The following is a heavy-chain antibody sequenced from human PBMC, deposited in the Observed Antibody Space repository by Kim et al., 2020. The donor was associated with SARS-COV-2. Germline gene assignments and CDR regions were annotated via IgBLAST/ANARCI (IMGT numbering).Heavy chain of an antibody. D-gene: IGHD2-21*02. CDR2: INHSGST. J-gene: IGHJ6*02. V-gene: IGHV4-34*01. CDR3: ARGRTKRHFGGCGGDCYSKKYYYYGMDV. CDR1: GGSFSGYY. Sequence: SETLSLTCAVYGGSFSGYYWSWIRQPPGKGLEWIGEINHSGSTNYNPSLKSRVTISVDTSKNQFSLKLSSVTAADTAVYYCARGRTKRHFGGCGGDCYSKKYYYYGMDVWGQGTTVTVSS.